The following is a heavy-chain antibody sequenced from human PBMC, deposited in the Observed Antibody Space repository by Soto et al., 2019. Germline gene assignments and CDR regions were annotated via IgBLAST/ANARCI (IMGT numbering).Heavy chain of an antibody. J-gene: IGHJ4*02. CDR3: ANRVWEPHDLFHY. D-gene: IGHD1-26*01. V-gene: IGHV3-23*01. Sequence: PGGSLRLSCAASGFTFSSYAMSWVRQAPGKGLEWVSAISGSGGSTYYADSVKGRFTISRDNSKNTLYLQMNSLRAEDTAVYYCANRVWEPHDLFHYWGQGTLVTVSS. CDR2: ISGSGGST. CDR1: GFTFSSYA.